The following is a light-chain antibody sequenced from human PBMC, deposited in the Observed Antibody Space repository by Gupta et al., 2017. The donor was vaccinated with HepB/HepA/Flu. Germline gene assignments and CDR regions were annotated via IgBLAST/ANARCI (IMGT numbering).Light chain of an antibody. CDR1: QTVLYSSFNKNY. CDR2: WAS. Sequence: IVMTQSPDSLAVSLGEMATINCKSSQTVLYSSFNKNYLVWYQQRPGQPPKLLIYWASTRESGVPDRFSGSGSGTDFTLTISSLQAEDVAVYFCQQDLTSPNTCGQGTRLEIK. CDR3: QQDLTSPNT. J-gene: IGKJ5*01. V-gene: IGKV4-1*01.